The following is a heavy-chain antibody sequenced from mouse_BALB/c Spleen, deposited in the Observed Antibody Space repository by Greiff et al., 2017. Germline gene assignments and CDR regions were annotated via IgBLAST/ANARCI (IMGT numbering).Heavy chain of an antibody. D-gene: IGHD2-1*01. CDR2: ISYDGSN. J-gene: IGHJ2*01. CDR3: ARGDGNYY. CDR1: GYSITSGYY. Sequence: EVQIQESGPGLVKPSQSLSLTCSVTGYSITSGYYWNWIRQFPGNKLEWMGYISYDGSNNYNPSLKNRISITRDTSKNQFFLKLNSVTTEDTATYYCARGDGNYYWGQGTTLTVSS. V-gene: IGHV3-6*02.